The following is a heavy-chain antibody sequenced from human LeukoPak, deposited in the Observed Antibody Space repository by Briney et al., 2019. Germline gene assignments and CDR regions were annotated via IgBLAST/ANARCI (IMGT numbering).Heavy chain of an antibody. V-gene: IGHV3-30-3*01. J-gene: IGHJ4*02. D-gene: IGHD6-6*01. CDR3: ARDAKQYSSSSSDY. CDR2: ISYDGSNK. CDR1: GFTFSSYA. Sequence: QPGRSLRLSRAASGFTFSSYAMHWVRQAPGKGLEWVAVISYDGSNKYYADSVKGRFTISRDNSKNTLYLQMNSLRAEDTAVYYCARDAKQYSSSSSDYWGQGTLVTVSS.